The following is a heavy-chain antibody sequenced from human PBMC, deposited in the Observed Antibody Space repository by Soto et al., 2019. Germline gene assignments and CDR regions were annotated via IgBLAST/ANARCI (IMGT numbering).Heavy chain of an antibody. CDR3: ASASGGGTTRSAFDI. V-gene: IGHV3-9*01. CDR2: ISWNSGSI. D-gene: IGHD2-2*01. Sequence: KGLEWVSGISWNSGSIGYADSVKGRFTISRDNAKNSLYLQMNSLRAEDTALYYCASASGGGTTRSAFDIWGQGTMVT. J-gene: IGHJ3*02.